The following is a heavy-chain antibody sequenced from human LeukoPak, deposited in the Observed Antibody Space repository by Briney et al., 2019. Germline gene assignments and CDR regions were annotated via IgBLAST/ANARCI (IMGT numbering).Heavy chain of an antibody. Sequence: ASVKVSCKASGYTFTSYDINWVRQATGQGLEWMGWMNPNSGNTGYAQKFQGRVTITRNTSISTAYMELSSLRSEDTAVYYCARFSGYSPAYPADYDYWGQGTLVTVSS. J-gene: IGHJ4*02. V-gene: IGHV1-8*03. CDR2: MNPNSGNT. CDR3: ARFSGYSPAYPADYDY. D-gene: IGHD3-22*01. CDR1: GYTFTSYD.